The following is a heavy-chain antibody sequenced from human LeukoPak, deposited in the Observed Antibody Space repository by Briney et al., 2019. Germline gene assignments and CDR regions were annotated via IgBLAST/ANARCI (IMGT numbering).Heavy chain of an antibody. V-gene: IGHV4-39*01. J-gene: IGHJ4*02. CDR3: ARGYYYRG. Sequence: SETLSLTCSVSGDSVTTSTYFWGWVRQPPGQGLEWIGMVSYSGSVSYNPSLESRLTMSVDASKNQFSLKLTSVTAADTAVYYCARGYYYRGWGQGTLVTVSS. CDR1: GDSVTTSTYF. CDR2: VSYSGSV. D-gene: IGHD3-10*01.